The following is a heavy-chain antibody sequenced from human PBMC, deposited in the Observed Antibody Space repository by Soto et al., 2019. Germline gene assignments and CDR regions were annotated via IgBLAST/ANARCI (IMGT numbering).Heavy chain of an antibody. D-gene: IGHD2-8*01. V-gene: IGHV3-66*01. Sequence: EVQLAESGGGLVQPGGSLRLSCAASGLTVSRNYMSWVRQAPGKGLEWVSVIYNAGSTNYADSVKGRFTISRDNSKNTLYLQMNSLRVGDTAVYYCATLGDGYWGQGTLVTVSS. CDR2: IYNAGST. CDR3: ATLGDGY. J-gene: IGHJ4*02. CDR1: GLTVSRNY.